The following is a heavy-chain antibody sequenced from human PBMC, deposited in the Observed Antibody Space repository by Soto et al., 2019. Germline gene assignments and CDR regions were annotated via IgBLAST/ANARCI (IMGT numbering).Heavy chain of an antibody. Sequence: GGSLRLSCTASGFTFGDYAMSWFRQAPGKGLEWVGFIRSKAYGGTTEYAASVKGRFTISRDDSKGIAYLQLNSLKTEDTAVYYCTRYRVVGDDYDHYIDVWGKGTTVTVSS. V-gene: IGHV3-49*03. D-gene: IGHD3-3*01. CDR3: TRYRVVGDDYDHYIDV. CDR2: IRSKAYGGTT. J-gene: IGHJ6*03. CDR1: GFTFGDYA.